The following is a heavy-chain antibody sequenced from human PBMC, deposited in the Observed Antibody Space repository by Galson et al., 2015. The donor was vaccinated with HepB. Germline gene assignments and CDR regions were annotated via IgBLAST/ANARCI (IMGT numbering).Heavy chain of an antibody. V-gene: IGHV3-15*01. D-gene: IGHD3-3*01. J-gene: IGHJ3*02. Sequence: SLRLSCAASGFTFSNAWMSWVRQAPGKGLEWVGRIKSKTDGGTTDYAAPVKGRFTISRDDSKNTLYLQMNSLKTEDTAAYYCTTEYRGLTIFGVVNRDIWGQGTMVTVSS. CDR2: IKSKTDGGTT. CDR1: GFTFSNAW. CDR3: TTEYRGLTIFGVVNRDI.